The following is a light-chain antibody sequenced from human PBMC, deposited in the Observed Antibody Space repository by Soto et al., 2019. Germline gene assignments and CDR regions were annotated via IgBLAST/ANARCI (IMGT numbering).Light chain of an antibody. Sequence: QSVLTQPASVSGSPGQSITISCTGTSSDIGGYNFVSWYQQHPGNAPHLIIYDVATRPSGVSDRFSGSKSGNAASLTISGLQAEDEGLYYCNSYTTSGAIVFGGGTELTVL. CDR2: DVA. V-gene: IGLV2-14*03. CDR1: SSDIGGYNF. CDR3: NSYTTSGAIV. J-gene: IGLJ3*02.